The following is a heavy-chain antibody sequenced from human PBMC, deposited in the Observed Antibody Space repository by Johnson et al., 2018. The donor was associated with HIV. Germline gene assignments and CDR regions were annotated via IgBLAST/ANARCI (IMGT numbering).Heavy chain of an antibody. Sequence: QVQLVESGGGVVQPGRSLTLSCAASGFTFNKFAMHWVRQAPGKGLEWLAFISFDGSNKYFGDSVKGRFTISRDNSKNTLYLQMNSLRAEDTAVYYCARAPWDYGGGAFDIGGQGTMVTVSS. D-gene: IGHD4-17*01. CDR3: ARAPWDYGGGAFDI. CDR2: ISFDGSNK. CDR1: GFTFNKFA. V-gene: IGHV3-30*04. J-gene: IGHJ3*02.